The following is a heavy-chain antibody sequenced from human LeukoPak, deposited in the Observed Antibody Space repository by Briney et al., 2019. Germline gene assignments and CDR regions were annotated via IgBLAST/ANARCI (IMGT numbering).Heavy chain of an antibody. Sequence: PGGSLRLSSAASGFTVSSNRMSWVRQAPGKGLEWVSLIYSGGSANSADSVKGRFTISRDNSKNTLYLQMNSLRAEDTAVYYCARGYFGMDVWGQGTTVTVSS. CDR1: GFTVSSNR. J-gene: IGHJ6*02. CDR3: ARGYFGMDV. V-gene: IGHV3-66*01. CDR2: IYSGGSA.